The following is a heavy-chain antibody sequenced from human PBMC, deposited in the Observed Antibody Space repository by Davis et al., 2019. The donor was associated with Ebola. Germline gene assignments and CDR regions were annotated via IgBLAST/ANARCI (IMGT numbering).Heavy chain of an antibody. CDR1: GFTFSNYW. CDR3: ARDLTRGYSGYGMNV. V-gene: IGHV3-7*01. CDR2: IKPDGSDK. D-gene: IGHD5-12*01. Sequence: PGGSRRLSCAASGFTFSNYWMSWVRQAPGKGLEWVATIKPDGSDKYFVDSVKGRFTISRDNAKSTLYLQMNSLRAEDTAVYYCARDLTRGYSGYGMNVWGKGTTVTVSS. J-gene: IGHJ6*04.